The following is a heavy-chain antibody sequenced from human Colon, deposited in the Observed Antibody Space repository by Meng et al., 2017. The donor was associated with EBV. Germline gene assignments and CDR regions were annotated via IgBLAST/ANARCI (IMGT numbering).Heavy chain of an antibody. CDR2: ISNDGSKK. CDR1: GFTLSIYA. CDR3: ARGTNIVATPPNN. D-gene: IGHD5-12*01. V-gene: IGHV3-30-3*01. Sequence: VRWGVAGGGGGQPGRSLGISCAASGFTLSIYAMHWVRQAPGKGLEWVAVISNDGSKKYYADSVKGRFTISRDNSKNTLYLQMNGLRAEDMGVYYCARGTNIVATPPNNWGQGTLVTVSS. J-gene: IGHJ4*02.